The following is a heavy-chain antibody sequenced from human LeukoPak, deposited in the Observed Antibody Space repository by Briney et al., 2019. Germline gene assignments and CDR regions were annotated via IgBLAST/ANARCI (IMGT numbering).Heavy chain of an antibody. Sequence: GGSLRLSCAASGFTFSTYDFHWVRQTTGKGLEWVSATGTAGDTCYSGSVKGRFTISRENAKSSMYLQMNSLRVGDTAVYYCARQNRNGFDYWGQGTLVTVSS. CDR2: TGTAGDT. CDR3: ARQNRNGFDY. CDR1: GFTFSTYD. J-gene: IGHJ4*02. V-gene: IGHV3-13*01. D-gene: IGHD2-8*01.